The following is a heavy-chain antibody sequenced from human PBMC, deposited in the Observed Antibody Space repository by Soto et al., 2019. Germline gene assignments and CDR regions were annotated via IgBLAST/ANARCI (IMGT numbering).Heavy chain of an antibody. D-gene: IGHD2-15*01. V-gene: IGHV3-15*01. Sequence: PGGSLRLSCAASGFTFSNAWMSWVRQAPGKGLEWVGRIKSKTDGGTTDYAEPVKGRFTISRDDSKNTLYLQMNSLKTEDTAVYYFTTGSFCRGGSCYFGNVYGGKETLVTVPS. J-gene: IGHJ4*02. CDR2: IKSKTDGGTT. CDR3: TTGSFCRGGSCYFGNVY. CDR1: GFTFSNAW.